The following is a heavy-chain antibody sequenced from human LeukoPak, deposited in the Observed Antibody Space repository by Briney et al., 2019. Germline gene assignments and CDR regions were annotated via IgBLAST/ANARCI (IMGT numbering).Heavy chain of an antibody. J-gene: IGHJ4*02. V-gene: IGHV1-2*02. CDR3: AKEGGGLDY. Sequence: ASVKLSCKASGSMFTGYHMHWVRQAPAQGLEWMGWISSNSGGTSYAQTFEGRVTMTRDTSISTAYMELSRLRSADTAVYYCAKEGGGLDYWGQGTLVTVSS. D-gene: IGHD3-16*01. CDR2: ISSNSGGT. CDR1: GSMFTGYH.